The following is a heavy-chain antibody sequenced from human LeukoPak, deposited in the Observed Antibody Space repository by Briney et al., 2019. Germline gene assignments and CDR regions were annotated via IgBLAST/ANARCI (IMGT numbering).Heavy chain of an antibody. CDR1: GGSISSSSYY. CDR3: ARRVESGHYGSGSRTTYFDY. D-gene: IGHD3-10*01. CDR2: IYYSGST. Sequence: KPSETLSLTCTVSGGSISSSSYYWGWIRQPPGKGLEWIGSIYYSGSTYYNPSLKSRVTISVDTSKNQFSLKLSSVTAADTAVYYCARRVESGHYGSGSRTTYFDYWGQGTLVTVSS. V-gene: IGHV4-39*01. J-gene: IGHJ4*02.